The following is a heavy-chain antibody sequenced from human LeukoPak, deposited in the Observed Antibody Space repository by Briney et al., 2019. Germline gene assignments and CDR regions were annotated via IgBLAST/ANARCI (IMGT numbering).Heavy chain of an antibody. D-gene: IGHD3-16*02. CDR1: GYSFTSYW. V-gene: IGHV5-51*01. CDR3: ARQGGLRLGELSAIDY. CDR2: IYPGDSDT. Sequence: GESLKISCKGSGYSFTSYWIGWVRQMPGRGLEWMGIIYPGDSDTRYSPSFQGQVTISADKSISTAYLQWSSLKASDTAMYYCARQGGLRLGELSAIDYWGQGTLVTVSS. J-gene: IGHJ4*02.